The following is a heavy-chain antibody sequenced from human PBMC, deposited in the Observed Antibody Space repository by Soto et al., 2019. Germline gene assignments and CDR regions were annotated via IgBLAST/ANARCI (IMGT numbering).Heavy chain of an antibody. D-gene: IGHD2-15*01. CDR3: ATAQYCSGGSCYPYDY. Sequence: ASVKVSCKASGYTFTSYGISWVRQAPGQGLEWMGWISAYNGNTNYAQKLQGRVTMTTDTSTSTAYMELRSLRSDDTAVYYCATAQYCSGGSCYPYDYWGQGTLVTVSS. CDR2: ISAYNGNT. V-gene: IGHV1-18*01. J-gene: IGHJ4*02. CDR1: GYTFTSYG.